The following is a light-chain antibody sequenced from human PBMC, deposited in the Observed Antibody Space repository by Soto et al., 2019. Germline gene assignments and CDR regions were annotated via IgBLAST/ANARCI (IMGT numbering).Light chain of an antibody. Sequence: EIVLTHSPGTLALSPVERATLSCRASQSVSSSYLAWYQQKPGQAPRLLIYGASSRATGIPDRFSGSGSGTHFTLTISRLEPDDFAVYYCPQYGSSALTFGGGTKVDIK. V-gene: IGKV3-20*01. CDR3: PQYGSSALT. CDR2: GAS. CDR1: QSVSSSY. J-gene: IGKJ4*01.